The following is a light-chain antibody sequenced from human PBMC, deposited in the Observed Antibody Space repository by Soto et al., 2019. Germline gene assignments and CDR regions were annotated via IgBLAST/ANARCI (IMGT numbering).Light chain of an antibody. V-gene: IGKV3-15*01. CDR3: QHYNNSPIT. Sequence: EIAMTPAPAALSVSPEPRATASWTASQSISSNLARYQQKPGQAPRLLIYGASTRATGVPARISGSGSRTEFTLTISSLQSEYFALYYYQHYNNSPITFGQGTRLEIK. CDR1: QSISSN. CDR2: GAS. J-gene: IGKJ5*01.